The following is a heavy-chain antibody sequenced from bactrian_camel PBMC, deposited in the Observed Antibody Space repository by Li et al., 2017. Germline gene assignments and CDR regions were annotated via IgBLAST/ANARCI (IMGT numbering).Heavy chain of an antibody. CDR3: AADRSPPYWRPDYCLADT. D-gene: IGHD1*01. CDR2: IDSDGRSDFGTS. V-gene: IGHV3S42*01. J-gene: IGHJ6*01. Sequence: VQLVESGGGSVQAGGSLKLSCAASGYIFSSCGMGWYRQAPGEAREDVAHIDSDGRSDFGTSSYADSVKGRFTISQDTAKKTLYLQMNSLKPEGTAMYYWAADRSPPYWRPDYCLADTWGQGNQVTVS. CDR1: GYIFSSCG.